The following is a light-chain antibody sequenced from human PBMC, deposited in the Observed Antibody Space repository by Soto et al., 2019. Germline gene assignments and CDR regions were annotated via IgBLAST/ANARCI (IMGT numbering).Light chain of an antibody. V-gene: IGKV3-15*01. Sequence: VMTQSPATLSVSPGERATLSCRASQSVSTNLAWYQQRPGQAPRLIISGAYTRATGIPARFSGSGSGTEFTLTISSLQSEDFAIYYCQQFNKWLRTFGQGTRVEIK. CDR2: GAY. J-gene: IGKJ1*01. CDR1: QSVSTN. CDR3: QQFNKWLRT.